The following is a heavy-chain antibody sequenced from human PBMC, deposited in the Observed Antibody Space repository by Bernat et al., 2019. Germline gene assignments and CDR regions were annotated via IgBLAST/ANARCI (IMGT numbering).Heavy chain of an antibody. CDR2: IDPSDSYT. CDR3: ARHGRAWDTIFGVVNTYYYYYYMDV. V-gene: IGHV5-10-1*03. Sequence: EVQLVQSGAEVKKPGESLRISCKGSGYSFTSYWIGWVCQMPGKGLEWMGRIDPSDSYTNYSPSFQGHVTISADKSISTAYLQWSSLKASDTAMYYCARHGRAWDTIFGVVNTYYYYYYMDVWGKGTTVTVSS. J-gene: IGHJ6*03. CDR1: GYSFTSYW. D-gene: IGHD3-3*01.